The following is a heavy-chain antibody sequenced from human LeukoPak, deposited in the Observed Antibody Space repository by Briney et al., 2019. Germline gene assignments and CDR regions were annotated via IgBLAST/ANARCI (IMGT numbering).Heavy chain of an antibody. Sequence: GGSLRLSCEGSGFTFSNYWMGWVRQAPGKGLQWVANIKTDGSEKYYVDSVKGRFTISRDNAKNSLYLQMNSLRAEDTALYYCAKDMVGYSYGYYFDYWGQGTLVTVSS. J-gene: IGHJ4*02. CDR1: GFTFSNYW. CDR3: AKDMVGYSYGYYFDY. V-gene: IGHV3-7*03. CDR2: IKTDGSEK. D-gene: IGHD5-18*01.